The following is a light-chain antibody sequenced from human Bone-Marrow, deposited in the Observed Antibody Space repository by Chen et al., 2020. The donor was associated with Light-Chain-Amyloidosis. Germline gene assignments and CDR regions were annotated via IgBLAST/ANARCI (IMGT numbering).Light chain of an antibody. CDR2: DDS. CDR1: NIGSTS. V-gene: IGLV3-21*02. CDR3: QVWDRSSDRPV. Sequence: SYVLTQPSSVSVAPGQTATIACGGNNIGSTSVHWYQQTPGQAPLLVVHDDSDRPSEIPERLSGSNSGNTATLTISRVEAGEEAAYYCQVWDRSSDRPVFGGGTKLTVL. J-gene: IGLJ3*02.